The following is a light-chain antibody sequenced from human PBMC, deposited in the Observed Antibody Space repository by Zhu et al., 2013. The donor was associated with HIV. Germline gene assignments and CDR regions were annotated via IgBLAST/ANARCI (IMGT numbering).Light chain of an antibody. CDR3: QQYGISPRWT. V-gene: IGKV3-20*01. CDR2: GAS. CDR1: QSISTS. Sequence: EIALTQSPGTLSLSPGEGATLSCRASQSISTSLAWYQQKYGQAPRLLIYGASSRANGIPDRFSGSGSGTDFTLTINKLEPEDSAVYYCQQYGISPRWTFGQGTKVEIK. J-gene: IGKJ1*01.